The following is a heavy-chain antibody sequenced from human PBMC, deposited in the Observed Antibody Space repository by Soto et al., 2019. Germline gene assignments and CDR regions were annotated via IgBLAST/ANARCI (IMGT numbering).Heavy chain of an antibody. V-gene: IGHV4-39*01. CDR1: GGSITRSSYF. CDR2: IYFTGNA. Sequence: SETLSLTCIVSGGSITRSSYFWGWVRQPPGKGLEWIGTIYFTGNAYYPPSLKSRLTMSIDTSKNEFSLILNSVTAADTAVYYCAGQTFTIAAASYGRSNWFDPWGPGTLVTVSS. D-gene: IGHD6-25*01. J-gene: IGHJ5*02. CDR3: AGQTFTIAAASYGRSNWFDP.